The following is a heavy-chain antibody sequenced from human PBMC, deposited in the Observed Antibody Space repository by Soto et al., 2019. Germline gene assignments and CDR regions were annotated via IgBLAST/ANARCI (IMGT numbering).Heavy chain of an antibody. CDR1: GFTFSSYW. CDR3: ARDGFYGDYLGMDV. CDR2: IKQGGSEK. Sequence: PGGSLRLSCAASGFTFSSYWMSWVRQAPGKGLEWVANIKQGGSEKYYVDSVKGRFTISRDNAKNSLYLQMNSLRAEDTAVYYCARDGFYGDYLGMDVWGQGTTVTVSS. J-gene: IGHJ6*02. V-gene: IGHV3-7*01. D-gene: IGHD4-17*01.